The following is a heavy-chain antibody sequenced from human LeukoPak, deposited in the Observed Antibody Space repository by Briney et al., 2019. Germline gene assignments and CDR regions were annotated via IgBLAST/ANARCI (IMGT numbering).Heavy chain of an antibody. CDR3: ARDLALYSPYPRFDP. Sequence: PGGSLRLSCAASGFTFSSYWMHWVRQAPGKGLVWVSRINSDGSSTSYADSVKGQFTISRDNAKNTLYLQMNSLRAEDTAVYYCARDLALYSPYPRFDPWGQGTLVTVSS. CDR2: INSDGSST. CDR1: GFTFSSYW. V-gene: IGHV3-74*01. D-gene: IGHD5-18*01. J-gene: IGHJ5*02.